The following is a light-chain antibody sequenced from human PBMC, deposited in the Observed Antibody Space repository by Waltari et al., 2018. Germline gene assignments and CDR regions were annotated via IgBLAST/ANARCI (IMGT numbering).Light chain of an antibody. CDR2: EAS. CDR1: QSIGRY. V-gene: IGKV3-20*01. J-gene: IGKJ1*01. CDR3: QNHERLPAT. Sequence: EIMLTQSPGTLSLSPGERATLSCRASQSIGRYLVWYQQKPGQAPRLLMYEASRRATGIPDRFSGSGSGTYLSLTISRLEPEDFAVYYCQNHERLPATFGQGTKLEIK.